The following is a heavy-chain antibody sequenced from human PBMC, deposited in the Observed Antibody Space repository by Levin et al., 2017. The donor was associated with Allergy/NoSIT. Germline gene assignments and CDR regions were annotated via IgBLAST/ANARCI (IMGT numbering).Heavy chain of an antibody. CDR2: ISTHNGNT. CDR3: ARFVVTPVSYFYMDV. D-gene: IGHD2-2*01. J-gene: IGHJ6*03. V-gene: IGHV1-18*01. Sequence: GESLKISCKASGYTFKNYGISWVRQAPGQGLEWMGWISTHNGNTNYAQSFQGRVTMTTDTSTSTADMELRSLISADTAVYSCARFVVTPVSYFYMDVWGKGTTVTVSS. CDR1: GYTFKNYG.